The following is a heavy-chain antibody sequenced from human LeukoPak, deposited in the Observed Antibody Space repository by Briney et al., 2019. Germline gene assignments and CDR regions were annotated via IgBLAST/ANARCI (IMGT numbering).Heavy chain of an antibody. J-gene: IGHJ4*02. CDR3: ARTTSSGSYYFDY. CDR2: IYYSGST. Sequence: PSETLSLTCTVSGGSISSYYWSWIRHPPGKGLEWIGYIYYSGSTNYNPSLKSRVTISVDTSKNQFSLKLSSVTAADTAVYYCARTTSSGSYYFDYWGQGTLVTVSS. D-gene: IGHD1-26*01. CDR1: GGSISSYY. V-gene: IGHV4-59*01.